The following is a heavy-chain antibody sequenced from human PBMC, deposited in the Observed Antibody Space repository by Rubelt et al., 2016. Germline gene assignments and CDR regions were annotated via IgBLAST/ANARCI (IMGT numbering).Heavy chain of an antibody. CDR2: INHSGST. Sequence: QVQLQQWGAGLLKPSETLSLTCAVYGGSFSGYYWSWIRQPPGKGLEWIGEINHSGSTNYNPSLKSRVTISVDTSKNQFSLNLRSVTAADTVVYYCARGGHRDGYNYHFDYWGQGTRVTVSS. V-gene: IGHV4-34*01. D-gene: IGHD5-24*01. CDR1: GGSFSGYY. CDR3: ARGGHRDGYNYHFDY. J-gene: IGHJ4*02.